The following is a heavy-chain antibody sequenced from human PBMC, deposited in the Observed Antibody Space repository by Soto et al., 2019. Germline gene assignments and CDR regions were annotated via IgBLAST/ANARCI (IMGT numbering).Heavy chain of an antibody. CDR1: GYTFTSYY. CDR3: ARGTHIIVVVNAQPNNWFDT. J-gene: IGHJ5*02. CDR2: INPSGGST. D-gene: IGHD2-21*01. V-gene: IGHV1-46*01. Sequence: ASVKVSCKASGYTFTSYYMHWVRQAPGQGLEWMGIINPSGGSTSYAQKFQGRVTMTRDTSTSTVYMELSSLRSEDTAVYYCARGTHIIVVVNAQPNNWFDTWGQGTLVTVSS.